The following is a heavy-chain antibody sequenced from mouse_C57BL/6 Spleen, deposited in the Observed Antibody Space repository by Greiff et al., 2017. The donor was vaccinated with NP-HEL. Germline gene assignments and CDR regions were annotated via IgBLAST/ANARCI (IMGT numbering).Heavy chain of an antibody. J-gene: IGHJ4*01. CDR1: GFTFSDYY. CDR3: ARSGYYGSSFRMDY. D-gene: IGHD1-1*01. CDR2: ISNGGGST. V-gene: IGHV5-12*01. Sequence: EVKVVESGGGLVQPGGSLKLSCAASGFTFSDYYMYWVRQTPEKRLEWVAYISNGGGSTYYPDTVKGRFTISRDNAKNTLYLQMSRLKSEDTAMYYCARSGYYGSSFRMDYWGQGTSVTVSS.